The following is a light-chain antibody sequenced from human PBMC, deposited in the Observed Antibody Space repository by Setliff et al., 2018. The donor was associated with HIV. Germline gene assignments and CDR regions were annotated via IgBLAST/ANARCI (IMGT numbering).Light chain of an antibody. J-gene: IGLJ1*01. Sequence: QSALTQPRSVSGSPGQSVTISCTGTTRDVGGYNFVSWYQHHPGKAPKLMIYDVMKRPSGVPDRFSGSKSGNTASLTISGLQAEDEADYYCCSYAGSHTFVFGTGTKGTVL. V-gene: IGLV2-11*01. CDR2: DVM. CDR3: CSYAGSHTFV. CDR1: TRDVGGYNF.